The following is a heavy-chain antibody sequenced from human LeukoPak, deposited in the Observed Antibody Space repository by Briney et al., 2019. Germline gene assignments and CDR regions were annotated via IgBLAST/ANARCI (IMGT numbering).Heavy chain of an antibody. J-gene: IGHJ4*02. D-gene: IGHD6-19*01. V-gene: IGHV4-59*01. CDR3: ARDPAYISGLDY. Sequence: PSETLSLTCTVSGDSIGGFYWSWIRQPPGKGLEWIGYIYYSGNTNYNPSLKSRVTMSVNTSKNQFSLNLTSVTAADTAVYYCARDPAYISGLDYWGPGTLVTVSS. CDR1: GDSIGGFY. CDR2: IYYSGNT.